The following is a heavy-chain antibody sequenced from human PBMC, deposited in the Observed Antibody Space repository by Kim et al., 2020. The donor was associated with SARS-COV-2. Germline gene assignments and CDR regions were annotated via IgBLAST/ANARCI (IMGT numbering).Heavy chain of an antibody. V-gene: IGHV4-34*01. D-gene: IGHD1-7*01. CDR2: INHSGST. CDR1: GGSFSGYY. CDR3: ASGSNYYYDY. Sequence: SETLSLTCAVYGGSFSGYYWSWIRQPPGKGLEWIGEINHSGSTNYNPSLKSRVTISVDTSKNQFSLKLSSVTAADTAVYYCASGSNYYYDYWGQGTLVTVSS. J-gene: IGHJ4*02.